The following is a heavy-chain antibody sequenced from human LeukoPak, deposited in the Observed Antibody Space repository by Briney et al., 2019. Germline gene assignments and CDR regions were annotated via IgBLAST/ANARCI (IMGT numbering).Heavy chain of an antibody. V-gene: IGHV1-46*01. CDR3: AAGTAAPVGVEAYWLVP. CDR1: GYIFTSYY. J-gene: IGHJ5*02. Sequence: ASVKVSCKASGYIFTSYYMHWVRQAPGQGLEWMGIINPSGGSTCYAQKFQGRVTMTRDASTSTVYMELSSLRSEDTAVYYCAAGTAAPVGVEAYWLVPWGQGTLVTVSS. D-gene: IGHD2-15*01. CDR2: INPSGGST.